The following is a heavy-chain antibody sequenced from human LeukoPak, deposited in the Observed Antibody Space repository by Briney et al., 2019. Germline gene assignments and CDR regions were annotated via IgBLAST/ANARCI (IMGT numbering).Heavy chain of an antibody. J-gene: IGHJ5*02. CDR1: GYTFTGYY. D-gene: IGHD6-13*01. CDR3: ARIDAGDSSSWGYWFDP. V-gene: IGHV1-2*02. Sequence: ASVKVSCKASGYTFTGYYMHWVRQAPGQGLEWMGWINPNSGGTNYAQKLQGRVTMTRDTSISTAYMELSRLRSDDTAVYYCARIDAGDSSSWGYWFDPWGQGTLVTVSS. CDR2: INPNSGGT.